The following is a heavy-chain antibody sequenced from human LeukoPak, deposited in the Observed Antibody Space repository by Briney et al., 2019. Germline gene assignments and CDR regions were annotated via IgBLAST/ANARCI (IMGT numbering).Heavy chain of an antibody. V-gene: IGHV1-18*01. CDR2: ISAYNGHT. D-gene: IGHD5-18*01. Sequence: SVKVSCKASGYTFTNYGISWVRLAPGQGLEWMGWISAYNGHTNYAQKVQGRVTMTTDTSTSTVYMELRSLRSDDTAVYYCARGYSYDYYNWFDPWGQGTLVTVPS. J-gene: IGHJ5*02. CDR1: GYTFTNYG. CDR3: ARGYSYDYYNWFDP.